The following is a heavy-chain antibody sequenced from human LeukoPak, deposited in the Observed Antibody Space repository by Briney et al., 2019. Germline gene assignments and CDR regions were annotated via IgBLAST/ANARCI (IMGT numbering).Heavy chain of an antibody. D-gene: IGHD3-22*01. Sequence: PGGSLRLSCEASGFTFSSYEMNWVRQAPGKGLEWVSYISTSASTIYYADSVKGRFTISRDNAKNSLYLQMNSLRAEDTAVYYCARERGYYDNRLDYWGQGTLVTVSS. CDR3: ARERGYYDNRLDY. V-gene: IGHV3-48*03. CDR1: GFTFSSYE. CDR2: ISTSASTI. J-gene: IGHJ4*02.